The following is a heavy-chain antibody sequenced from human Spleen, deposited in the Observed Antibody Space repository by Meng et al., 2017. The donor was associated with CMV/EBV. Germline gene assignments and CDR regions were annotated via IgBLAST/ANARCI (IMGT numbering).Heavy chain of an antibody. CDR2: ISSDSDYT. V-gene: IGHV3-21*01. CDR3: ARGGITIFAPSDY. J-gene: IGHJ4*01. D-gene: IGHD3-3*01. CDR1: RFPLKRFT. Sequence: GESLKISCAASRFPLKRFTVNWVRQGPGKGLEWVSSISSDSDYTRYAESVKGRFTISRDNSNNTLYLQMHSLRGDDTAVYFCARGGITIFAPSDYWGQGTLVTVSS.